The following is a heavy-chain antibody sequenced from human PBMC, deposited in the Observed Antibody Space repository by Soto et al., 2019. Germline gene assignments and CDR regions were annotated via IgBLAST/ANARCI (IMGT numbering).Heavy chain of an antibody. CDR2: ISAYNGNT. J-gene: IGHJ4*02. CDR1: GYTFTSYG. CDR3: ARVSMYGSGSYYNDY. V-gene: IGHV1-18*01. D-gene: IGHD3-10*01. Sequence: GASVKVSCKASGYTFTSYGISWVRQAPGQGLEWMGWISAYNGNTNYAQKLQGRVTMTTDTSTSTAYMELRSLRSDDTAVYYCARVSMYGSGSYYNDYWGQGTLVTVSS.